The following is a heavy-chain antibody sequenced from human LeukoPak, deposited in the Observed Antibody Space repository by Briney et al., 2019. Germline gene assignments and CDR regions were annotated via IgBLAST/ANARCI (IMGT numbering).Heavy chain of an antibody. CDR1: GFTFNIYG. CDR3: TKDVGPGYDWFDP. J-gene: IGHJ5*02. Sequence: GGSLRLSCAASGFTFNIYGMSWVRQAPGKGLEWVSTISGGGENTHYADSVKSRFTVSRDNSKNTMYLQMNNLRGDDTALYYCTKDVGPGYDWFDPWGQGTQVTVSS. D-gene: IGHD1-1*01. CDR2: ISGGGENT. V-gene: IGHV3-23*01.